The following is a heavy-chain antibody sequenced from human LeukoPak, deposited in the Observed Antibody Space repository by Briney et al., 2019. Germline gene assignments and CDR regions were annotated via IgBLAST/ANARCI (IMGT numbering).Heavy chain of an antibody. CDR3: ARDEAVVPAAIPDYYYYYYMDV. Sequence: PGGSLRLSCAATGFTFDDYAMHWVRQAPGKGLEWVSLISWDGGSTYYADSVKGRFTISRDNSKNSLYLQMNSLRAEDTAVYYCARDEAVVPAAIPDYYYYYYMDVWGKGTTVTVSS. J-gene: IGHJ6*03. V-gene: IGHV3-43D*04. CDR2: ISWDGGST. CDR1: GFTFDDYA. D-gene: IGHD2-2*01.